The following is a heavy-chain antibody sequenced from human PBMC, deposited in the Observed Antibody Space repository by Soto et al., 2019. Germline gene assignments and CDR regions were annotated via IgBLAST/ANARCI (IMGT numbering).Heavy chain of an antibody. D-gene: IGHD6-19*01. CDR3: ARDPSWEAVAGAYY. J-gene: IGHJ4*02. Sequence: QVQLVQSGAEVKKPGASVKVSCKASGYTFTSYSMHWVRQAPGQRLEWMGWINAGNGNTKYSQKFQGRVTITRDKSGSTAYMELGSLRSEDTAVYYCARDPSWEAVAGAYYWGQGTLGPVSS. V-gene: IGHV1-3*01. CDR1: GYTFTSYS. CDR2: INAGNGNT.